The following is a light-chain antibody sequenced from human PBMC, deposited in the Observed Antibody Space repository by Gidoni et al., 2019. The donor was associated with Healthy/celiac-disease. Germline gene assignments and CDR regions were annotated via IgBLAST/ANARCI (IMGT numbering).Light chain of an antibody. J-gene: IGLJ3*02. Sequence: QSVLTQPPSASGTPGQRVTISSSGSSSTIGSNTVNWYQQLPGPAPKLLIYSNNQRPSGVPDRFSGSKSGTSASLAISGLQSEDEADYYCAAWDDSLNGPNWVFGGGTKLTVL. CDR3: AAWDDSLNGPNWV. CDR2: SNN. V-gene: IGLV1-44*01. CDR1: SSTIGSNT.